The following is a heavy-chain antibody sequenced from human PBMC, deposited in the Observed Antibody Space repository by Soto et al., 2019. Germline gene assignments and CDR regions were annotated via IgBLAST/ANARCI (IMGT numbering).Heavy chain of an antibody. J-gene: IGHJ6*02. CDR3: ARGVMITFGGVTRGGMDV. D-gene: IGHD3-16*01. CDR1: GGSISSSSYY. V-gene: IGHV4-39*07. Sequence: LSLTCTVSGGSISSSSYYWGWIRQPPGKGLEWIGTIYYSGNIYYNPSLKSRVTISVDTAKNQFSLKLSSVAAADTAVYYCARGVMITFGGVTRGGMDVWGQGTTVTVSS. CDR2: IYYSGNI.